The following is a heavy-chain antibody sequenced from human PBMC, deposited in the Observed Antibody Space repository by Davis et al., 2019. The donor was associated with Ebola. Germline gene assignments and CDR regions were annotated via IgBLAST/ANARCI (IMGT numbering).Heavy chain of an antibody. J-gene: IGHJ3*02. Sequence: SVKVSCKASGGTFSTYAISWVRQAPGQGLEWMGGIIPIFGTANYAQKFQGTVTITADESTSTAYMELSSLRSEDTAVYYCGRGEYCSSTSCYGGAFDIWGQGTMVTVSS. D-gene: IGHD2-2*01. V-gene: IGHV1-69*13. CDR1: GGTFSTYA. CDR3: GRGEYCSSTSCYGGAFDI. CDR2: IIPIFGTA.